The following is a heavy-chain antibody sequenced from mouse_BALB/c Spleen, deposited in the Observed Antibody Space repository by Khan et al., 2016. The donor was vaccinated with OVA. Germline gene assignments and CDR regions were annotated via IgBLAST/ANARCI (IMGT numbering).Heavy chain of an antibody. Sequence: QVQLQQSGPELVKPGTSVRISCKASGYTFTNYYINWVKQRPGQGLEWIGWIYPGNVNTKYNEKFKDKATLTADKSSSTAHMQLSSLTSEDSAVYFCAREGYDDNYRAWFAYWGQGTLVTVSA. CDR1: GYTFTNYY. CDR2: IYPGNVNT. J-gene: IGHJ3*01. V-gene: IGHV1S56*01. CDR3: AREGYDDNYRAWFAY. D-gene: IGHD2-1*01.